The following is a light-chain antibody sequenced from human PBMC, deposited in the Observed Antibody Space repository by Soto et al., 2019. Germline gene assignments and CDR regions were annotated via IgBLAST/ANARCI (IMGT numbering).Light chain of an antibody. V-gene: IGKV3-11*01. CDR3: QQRSNWPPT. CDR2: DAS. J-gene: IGKJ5*01. Sequence: ELVLTQSPATLSLSPGERATLSCRASQSVSSYLAWYQQKPGQAPRLLIYDASNRATGIPARFSSSGSGTDFTLTISSLEPEDFAVYYCQQRSNWPPTFGQGTRLEIK. CDR1: QSVSSY.